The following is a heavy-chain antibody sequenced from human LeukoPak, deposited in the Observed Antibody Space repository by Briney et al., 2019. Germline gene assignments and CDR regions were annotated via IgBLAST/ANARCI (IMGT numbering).Heavy chain of an antibody. CDR3: ARSPMVRGAKNWFDP. CDR1: GDSISSYY. J-gene: IGHJ5*02. V-gene: IGHV4-59*01. CDR2: IYYSGST. D-gene: IGHD3-10*01. Sequence: SETLSLTCTVSGDSISSYYWSWIRQPPGKGLGWIGYIYYSGSTKYNPSLKSRVTISVGTSKNQFSLMLSSVTAADTAVYYCARSPMVRGAKNWFDPWGQGTLVTVSS.